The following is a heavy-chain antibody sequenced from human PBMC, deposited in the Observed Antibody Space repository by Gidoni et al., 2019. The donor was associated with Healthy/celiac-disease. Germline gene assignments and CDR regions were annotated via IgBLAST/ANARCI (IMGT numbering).Heavy chain of an antibody. J-gene: IGHJ6*02. Sequence: QVQLVQSGAEVKKPGSSVKVSCKASGGTFSSYAISWVRQAPGQGLEWMGGIIPIFGTANYAQKFQGRVTITADKFTSTAYMELSSLRSEDTAVYYCARDRAYSTNYYYYGMDVWGQGTTVTVSS. V-gene: IGHV1-69*06. D-gene: IGHD6-13*01. CDR2: IIPIFGTA. CDR3: ARDRAYSTNYYYYGMDV. CDR1: GGTFSSYA.